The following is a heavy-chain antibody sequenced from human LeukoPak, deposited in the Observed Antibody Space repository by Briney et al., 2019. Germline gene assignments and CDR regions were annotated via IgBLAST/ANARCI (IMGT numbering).Heavy chain of an antibody. CDR3: ARDSLPRRYFYYYVDV. Sequence: EASVKLSCKTTGYTFVSYGINWVRQAPGRGLEWVGWISPYHGNTNFAQNFQDRLTMTTDTSTSTAYMELRGLMSDDTAVYYCARDSLPRRYFYYYVDVWGKGTTVIVSS. J-gene: IGHJ6*03. CDR1: GYTFVSYG. CDR2: ISPYHGNT. V-gene: IGHV1-18*01. D-gene: IGHD6-25*01.